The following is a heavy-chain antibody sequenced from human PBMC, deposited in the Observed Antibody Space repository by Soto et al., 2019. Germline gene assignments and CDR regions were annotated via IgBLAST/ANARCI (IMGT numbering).Heavy chain of an antibody. J-gene: IGHJ5*02. CDR2: IIPHSGET. CDR3: ARETDDFTNGAXDL. V-gene: IGHV1-2*02. CDR1: GYSFTGYY. D-gene: IGHD4-4*01. Sequence: QVQLVQSGAEVKRPGASVKVSCKASGYSFTGYYMHWVRQAPGQGLEWMGWIIPHSGETNYAQKFQARVTLTRDTSISTAYMQLSGLTSDDTAVYYCARETDDFTNGAXDLWXQGTLVTVSS.